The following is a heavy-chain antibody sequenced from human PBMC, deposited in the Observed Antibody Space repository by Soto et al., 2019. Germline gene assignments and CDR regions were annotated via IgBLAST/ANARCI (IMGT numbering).Heavy chain of an antibody. V-gene: IGHV3-48*02. CDR2: ISGGSEAI. D-gene: IGHD6-6*01. CDR1: GFTFTTYH. CDR3: ARDGRRGYDMDV. J-gene: IGHJ6*02. Sequence: PGGSPRLSCAASGFTFTTYHMDWVRQAPGKGLEWISYISGGSEAIYYSDSVKGRFTISRDNAQNSLYLQMNSLRDEDTAVYYCARDGRRGYDMDVWGQGTTVTVSS.